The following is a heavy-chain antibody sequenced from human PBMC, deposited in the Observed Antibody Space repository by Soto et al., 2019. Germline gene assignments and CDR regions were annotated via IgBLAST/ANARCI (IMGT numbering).Heavy chain of an antibody. Sequence: ASVKVSCKASGYTFTSYGISWVRQAPGQGLEWMGWISAYNGNTNYAQKLQGRVTMTTDTPTSTAYMELRSLRSDDTAVYYCARNYRPFYYDSSGPTGFDYRGQGTLVTLSS. J-gene: IGHJ4*02. CDR1: GYTFTSYG. CDR2: ISAYNGNT. D-gene: IGHD3-22*01. V-gene: IGHV1-18*01. CDR3: ARNYRPFYYDSSGPTGFDY.